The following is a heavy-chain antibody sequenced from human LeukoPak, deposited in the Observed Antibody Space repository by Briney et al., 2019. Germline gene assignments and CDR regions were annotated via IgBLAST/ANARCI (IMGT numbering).Heavy chain of an antibody. CDR3: ARGIAAAGTGSSRTYYFDY. CDR2: IYYSGST. CDR1: GGSISSSSYY. D-gene: IGHD6-13*01. Sequence: PSETLSLTCTVSGGSISSSSYYWGWIRQPPGKGLEWIGSIYYSGSTYYNPSLKSRVTISVDTSKNQFSLKLSSVTAADTAVYYCARGIAAAGTGSSRTYYFDYWGQGTLVTVSS. V-gene: IGHV4-39*01. J-gene: IGHJ4*02.